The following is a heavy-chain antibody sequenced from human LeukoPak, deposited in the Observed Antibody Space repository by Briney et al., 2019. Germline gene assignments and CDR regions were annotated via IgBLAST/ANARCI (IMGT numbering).Heavy chain of an antibody. CDR2: INPSAGST. D-gene: IGHD3-22*01. CDR3: ARDLERITMIVVVNTGAFDI. V-gene: IGHV1-46*03. Sequence: ASVKLSCKASGYAFTSYYMHWVRHAPRQGLGWMGIINPSAGSTTYAQHSQGRLTMTRETSTSTVYRELIIRRSEATAVYYCARDLERITMIVVVNTGAFDIWSQRAMVTVYS. J-gene: IGHJ3*02. CDR1: GYAFTSYY.